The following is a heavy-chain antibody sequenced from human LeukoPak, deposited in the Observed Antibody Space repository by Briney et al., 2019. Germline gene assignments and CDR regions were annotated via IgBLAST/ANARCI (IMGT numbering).Heavy chain of an antibody. CDR2: INQDGSEK. Sequence: QSGGSLRLSCVGSGFTFSSYWMSWVRQAPGKGLEWVANINQDGSEKYDVDSAKGRFTISRDNAKNSLYLQMNSLRVEDTAMYYCARVGGGDGSGWSTTDYWGQGTLVTISS. J-gene: IGHJ4*02. D-gene: IGHD6-19*01. CDR1: GFTFSSYW. V-gene: IGHV3-7*04. CDR3: ARVGGGDGSGWSTTDY.